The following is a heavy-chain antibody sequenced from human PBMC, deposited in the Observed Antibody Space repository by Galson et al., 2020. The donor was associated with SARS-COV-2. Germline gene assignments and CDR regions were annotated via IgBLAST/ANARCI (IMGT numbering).Heavy chain of an antibody. CDR3: AKDETRAFGI. J-gene: IGHJ3*02. Sequence: GEPLKIPCAASEFTFSSFAMHWVRQAPGMGLEWVALIAHDGVNKFYADPVKGRFTISRDNSKSTLYLQMNSLRPEDTAVYYCAKDETRAFGIWGQGTRVAVSS. V-gene: IGHV3-30*01. CDR2: IAHDGVNK. CDR1: EFTFSSFA.